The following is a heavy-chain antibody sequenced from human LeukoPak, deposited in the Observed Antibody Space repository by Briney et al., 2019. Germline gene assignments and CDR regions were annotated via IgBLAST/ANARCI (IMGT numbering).Heavy chain of an antibody. CDR3: ARDERWIQFNY. Sequence: PGGSLRLSCAASGLTFSSYGMHWVRQAPGKGLERVAFIRYDGSNKYYADSVKGRFTISRDNSKNTLYLHMNGLRVEDTAIYYCARDERWIQFNYWGQGTLVTVSS. D-gene: IGHD5-18*01. J-gene: IGHJ4*02. CDR2: IRYDGSNK. V-gene: IGHV3-30*02. CDR1: GLTFSSYG.